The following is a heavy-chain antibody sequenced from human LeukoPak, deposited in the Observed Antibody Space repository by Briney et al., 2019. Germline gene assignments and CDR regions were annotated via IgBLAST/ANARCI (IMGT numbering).Heavy chain of an antibody. CDR1: GGSFSGYY. CDR3: ARLRRYFDRVKDYYYMDV. J-gene: IGHJ6*03. D-gene: IGHD3-9*01. Sequence: SETLSLTCAVYGGSFSGYYWSWIRQPPGKGLEWIGEINHSGSTNYNPSLKSRVTISVDTSKNQFSLKLSSVTAADTAVYYCARLRRYFDRVKDYYYMDVWGKGTTVTISS. CDR2: INHSGST. V-gene: IGHV4-34*01.